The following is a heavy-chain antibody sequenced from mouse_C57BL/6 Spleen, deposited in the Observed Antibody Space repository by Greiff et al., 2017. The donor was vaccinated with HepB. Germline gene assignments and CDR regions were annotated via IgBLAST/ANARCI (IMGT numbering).Heavy chain of an antibody. J-gene: IGHJ4*01. Sequence: QVQLQQSGAELARPGASVKLSCKASGYTFTSYGISWVKQRTGQGLEWIGEIYPRSGNTYYNEKFKGKATLTADKSSSTAYMELRSLTSEDSAVYFCARQGPYYGSRGGAMDYWGQGTSVTVSS. V-gene: IGHV1-81*01. CDR1: GYTFTSYG. CDR2: IYPRSGNT. D-gene: IGHD1-1*01. CDR3: ARQGPYYGSRGGAMDY.